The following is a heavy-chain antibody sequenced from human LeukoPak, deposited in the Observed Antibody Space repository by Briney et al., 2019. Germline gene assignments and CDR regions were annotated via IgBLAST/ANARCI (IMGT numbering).Heavy chain of an antibody. J-gene: IGHJ4*02. D-gene: IGHD6-6*01. CDR1: GGSISSGGYY. CDR2: IHHSGTM. V-gene: IGHV4-30-2*01. Sequence: SSETLSLTCTVSGGSISSGGYYCTWLRQPPGKGLEWIGYIHHSGTMYYGPSLKSRLTISVDRSKNQFSLELTSVTAADTAVYYCARVTSVAAPLDYWGQGTLVTVSS. CDR3: ARVTSVAAPLDY.